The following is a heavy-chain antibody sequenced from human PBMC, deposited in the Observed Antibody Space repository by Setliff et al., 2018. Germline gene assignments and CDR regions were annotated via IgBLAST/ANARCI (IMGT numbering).Heavy chain of an antibody. CDR1: GVSITTNSYY. V-gene: IGHV4-39*07. CDR2: IYNTGTT. D-gene: IGHD3-10*01. Sequence: KASETLSLTCSVSGVSITTNSYYWGWIRQPPGKGLEWIGSIYNTGTTYYNPSLTSRVTLYVDTAKNQFSLSLSSLTAADTAVYYCARHRGASFDSWGQGVLVTVSS. J-gene: IGHJ4*02. CDR3: ARHRGASFDS.